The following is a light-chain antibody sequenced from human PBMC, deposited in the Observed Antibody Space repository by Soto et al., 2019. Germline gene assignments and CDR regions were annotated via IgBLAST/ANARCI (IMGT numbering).Light chain of an antibody. J-gene: IGLJ3*02. CDR2: EVT. CDR1: SSDVGGYNY. CDR3: SSSAASNNFYFV. Sequence: QPALTQPPSASGSPGQSVTISCTGTSSDVGGYNYVSWYQQYPGRAPKLMIYEVTKRPSGVPDRFSGSKSGNTASLTVSGLQAEDEADYYCSSSAASNNFYFVFGGGTKLTVL. V-gene: IGLV2-8*01.